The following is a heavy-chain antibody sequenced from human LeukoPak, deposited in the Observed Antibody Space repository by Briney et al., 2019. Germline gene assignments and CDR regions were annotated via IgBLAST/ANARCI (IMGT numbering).Heavy chain of an antibody. CDR1: GFTFSSYS. J-gene: IGHJ4*02. Sequence: GGSLRLSCAASGFTFSSYSMNWVRQAPGKGLEWVSSISSSSSYIYYADSVKGRFTISRDNAKNSLYLQMNSLRAEDTAVYYCARDRNRIAVAGRTFDYWGQGTLVTVSS. D-gene: IGHD6-19*01. CDR3: ARDRNRIAVAGRTFDY. CDR2: ISSSSSYI. V-gene: IGHV3-21*01.